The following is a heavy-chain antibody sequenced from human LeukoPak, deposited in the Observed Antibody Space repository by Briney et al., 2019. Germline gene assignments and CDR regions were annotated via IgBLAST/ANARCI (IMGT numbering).Heavy chain of an antibody. CDR2: ISADGGDT. D-gene: IGHD6-19*01. CDR1: GFTFSGYA. Sequence: PGGSLRLSCAASGFTFSGYAMSWVRQAPGKGLEWVSGISADGGDTYYADSVKGRFSISRDNAKNTLYLQMNSLRAEDTAVYYCAREVYSSGWSSFDYWGQGTLVTVSS. J-gene: IGHJ4*02. CDR3: AREVYSSGWSSFDY. V-gene: IGHV3-23*01.